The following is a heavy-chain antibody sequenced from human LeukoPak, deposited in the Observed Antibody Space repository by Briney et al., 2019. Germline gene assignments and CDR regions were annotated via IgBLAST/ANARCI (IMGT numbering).Heavy chain of an antibody. V-gene: IGHV3-21*01. CDR3: ANFSPASSGWYLGAFDI. D-gene: IGHD6-19*01. J-gene: IGHJ3*02. CDR1: GFTFSSYA. Sequence: GGSLRLSCAASGFTFSSYAMSWVRQAPGKGLEWVSSISSSSSYIYYADSVKGRFTISRDNAKNSLYLQMNSLRAEDTAVYYCANFSPASSGWYLGAFDIWGQGTMVTVSS. CDR2: ISSSSSYI.